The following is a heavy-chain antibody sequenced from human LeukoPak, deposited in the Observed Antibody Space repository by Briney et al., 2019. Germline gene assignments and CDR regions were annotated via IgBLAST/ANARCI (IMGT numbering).Heavy chain of an antibody. D-gene: IGHD1-26*01. CDR2: IYYSGST. J-gene: IGHJ4*02. Sequence: PSETLSLTCTVSGGSVSSISYYWGWVRQPPGKGLECIGIIYYSGSTFYNPSLKSRLTISVDTSKNQFSLQLSSVTAADTAFYYYARIYGSFQNYFDYWGQGTLVTVSS. CDR3: ARIYGSFQNYFDY. V-gene: IGHV4-39*07. CDR1: GGSVSSISYY.